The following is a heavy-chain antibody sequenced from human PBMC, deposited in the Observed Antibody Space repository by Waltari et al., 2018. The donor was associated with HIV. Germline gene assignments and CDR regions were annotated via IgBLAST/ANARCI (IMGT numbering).Heavy chain of an antibody. V-gene: IGHV1-2*02. Sequence: QVQLVQSGAEVKKPGASVKVSCKASGYTFTGYYMHWVRQAPGQGLEWTGWINPNSGGTNYEQTFKGRVTITRDTSISRAYMELSRLISDDTAVYYGARVAGIAAAGPADYWGQGTRVTVSS. D-gene: IGHD6-13*01. CDR3: ARVAGIAAAGPADY. CDR1: GYTFTGYY. CDR2: INPNSGGT. J-gene: IGHJ4*02.